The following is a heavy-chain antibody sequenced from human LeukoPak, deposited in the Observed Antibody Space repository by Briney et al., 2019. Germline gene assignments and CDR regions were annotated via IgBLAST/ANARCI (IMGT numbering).Heavy chain of an antibody. D-gene: IGHD3-10*01. Sequence: SQTLFLTCIVSGGSISSGSFYWSWIRQPAAKGLEWIGRIYISGTTNYNPSLKSRVTISLDTSKNRFSLELSSVTAADTAVYYCAREGLGFSGSGSYPAHYWGQGTLVTVSS. CDR2: IYISGTT. CDR3: AREGLGFSGSGSYPAHY. V-gene: IGHV4-61*02. J-gene: IGHJ4*02. CDR1: GGSISSGSFY.